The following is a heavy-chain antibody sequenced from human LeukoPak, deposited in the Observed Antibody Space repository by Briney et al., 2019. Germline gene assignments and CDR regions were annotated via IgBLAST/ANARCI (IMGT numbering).Heavy chain of an antibody. D-gene: IGHD3-10*01. CDR1: GFTFSTYW. J-gene: IGHJ4*02. Sequence: SGGSLRLSCAASGFTFSTYWMSWVRQAPGKGLEWVANINQDGGEKYYVDSVKGRFTISRDNAKNSLYLQMNSLRAEDTAVYYCARDGLLWFGELFPYYFDYWGQGTLVTVSS. V-gene: IGHV3-7*01. CDR2: INQDGGEK. CDR3: ARDGLLWFGELFPYYFDY.